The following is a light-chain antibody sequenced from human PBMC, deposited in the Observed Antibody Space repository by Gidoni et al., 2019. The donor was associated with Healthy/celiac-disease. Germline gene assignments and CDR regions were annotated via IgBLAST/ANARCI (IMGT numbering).Light chain of an antibody. CDR1: QSVSSY. CDR3: QQRSNWPPVS. CDR2: EAS. V-gene: IGKV3-11*01. J-gene: IGKJ2*01. Sequence: EIVLTQSPATLSLSPGDRATLTCRASQSVSSYFAWYQQKPGQAPRLLIYEASNRATGIPARFSGSGSGTDFTLTISRLEPEDFAVYYCQQRSNWPPVSFGQGTKLEIK.